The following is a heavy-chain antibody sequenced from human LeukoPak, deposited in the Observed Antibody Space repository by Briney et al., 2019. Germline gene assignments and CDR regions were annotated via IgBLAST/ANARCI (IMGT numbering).Heavy chain of an antibody. J-gene: IGHJ5*02. CDR3: ARQIPLKGVVISRGWFDP. CDR2: IYHSGSS. D-gene: IGHD3-3*01. V-gene: IGHV4-39*01. CDR1: GGSINTMNYY. Sequence: SETLSLTCGVSGGSINTMNYYWAWIRQPPRKGLEWIATIYHSGSSSYNPSLRSRLTISIDTSSNHFSLKLSAVTAADTAVYYCARQIPLKGVVISRGWFDPWGQGTLVTVSS.